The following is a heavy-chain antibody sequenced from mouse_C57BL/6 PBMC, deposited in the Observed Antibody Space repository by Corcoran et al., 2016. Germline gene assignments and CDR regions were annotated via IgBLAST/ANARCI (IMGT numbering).Heavy chain of an antibody. D-gene: IGHD2-4*01. J-gene: IGHJ2*01. Sequence: QVQLQQSGAELVKPGASVKISCKASGYAFSSYWMNWVKQRPGKGLEWIGQIYPGDGDTNYNGKVKGKATLTADKSSSTAYMQLISLTSEDSAVYFCARWRPYDYDPYFDFWGQGTTLTVSS. CDR3: ARWRPYDYDPYFDF. CDR2: IYPGDGDT. V-gene: IGHV1-80*01. CDR1: GYAFSSYW.